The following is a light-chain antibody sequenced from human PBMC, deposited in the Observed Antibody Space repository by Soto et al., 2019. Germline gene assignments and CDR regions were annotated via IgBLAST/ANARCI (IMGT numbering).Light chain of an antibody. Sequence: QTVVTQEPSFAVSRGRTVTLTCGLSSGSVSTSYYPRWYQQSPGQAPRTLIYSTNTRSSGVPDRFSGSILGNKAALTITGGQADDESDYYCVLYMGSGIWMFGGGTKLTVL. CDR2: STN. CDR3: VLYMGSGIWM. J-gene: IGLJ3*02. CDR1: SGSVSTSYY. V-gene: IGLV8-61*01.